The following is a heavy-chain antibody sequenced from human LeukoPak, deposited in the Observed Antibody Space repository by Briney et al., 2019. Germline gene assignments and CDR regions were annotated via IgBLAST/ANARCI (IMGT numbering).Heavy chain of an antibody. CDR1: GFTFSSHG. CDR2: ISYDGSNK. Sequence: GGSLRLSCAASGFTFSSHGMHWVRQAPGKGLEWVAVISYDGSNKYYADSVKGRFTISRDNSKNTLYLQMNSLRAEDTAVYYCAKDVALYGSGSYFDYWGQGTLVTVSS. CDR3: AKDVALYGSGSYFDY. V-gene: IGHV3-30*18. D-gene: IGHD3-10*01. J-gene: IGHJ4*02.